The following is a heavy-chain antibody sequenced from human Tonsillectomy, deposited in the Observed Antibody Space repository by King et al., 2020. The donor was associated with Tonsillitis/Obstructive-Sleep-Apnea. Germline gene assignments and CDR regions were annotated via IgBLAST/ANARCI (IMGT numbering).Heavy chain of an antibody. CDR3: ARENPYSTRP. V-gene: IGHV5-10-1*01. CDR2: IDPSDSYT. Sequence: QLVQSGAEVKEAGESLRISCKISGYNFTNFWISWVRQMPGKGLEWMGRIDPSDSYTNYNPSFQSHVTISVDNSIGTAYLQFSSLKASDTAMYYCARENPYSTRPWGQGTMVTVSS. J-gene: IGHJ4*02. CDR1: GYNFTNFW. D-gene: IGHD2-2*01.